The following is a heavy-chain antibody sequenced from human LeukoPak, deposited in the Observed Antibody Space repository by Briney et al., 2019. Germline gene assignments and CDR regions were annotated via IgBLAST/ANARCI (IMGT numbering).Heavy chain of an antibody. CDR1: GDSISSSKYY. V-gene: IGHV4-39*01. J-gene: IGHJ4*02. D-gene: IGHD2-8*02. CDR2: FYYSGNT. CDR3: ASGLAVGGVPDC. Sequence: SETLSFTCSVSGDSISSSKYYWGWVRQPPGKGLESIGGFYYSGNTYHTPSLKSRVTVSVDTAKSQFSLKMTSVTAADTAVYYCASGLAVGGVPDCWGQGTLVIVSS.